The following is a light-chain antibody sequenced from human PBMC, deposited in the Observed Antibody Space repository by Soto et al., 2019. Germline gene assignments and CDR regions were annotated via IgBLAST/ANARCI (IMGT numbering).Light chain of an antibody. CDR2: TVT. J-gene: IGLJ1*01. CDR3: CSYAGSSSYV. CDR1: SSDVGGYNY. Sequence: QSVLTQPRSVSGSPGQSVTISCTGTSSDVGGYNYVSWYQQHSGKAPKLMIYTVTKRPSGVPDRFSGSKSDNTASLTISGLQADDEADYYCCSYAGSSSYVFGTGTKVTVL. V-gene: IGLV2-11*01.